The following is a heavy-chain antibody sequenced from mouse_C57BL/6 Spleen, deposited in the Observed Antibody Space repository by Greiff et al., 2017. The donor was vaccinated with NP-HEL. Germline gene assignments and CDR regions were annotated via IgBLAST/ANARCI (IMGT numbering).Heavy chain of an antibody. D-gene: IGHD2-1*01. J-gene: IGHJ4*01. Sequence: QVQLQQSGAELVKPGASVKMSCKASGYTFTTYPIEWMKQNHGKSLEWIGNFHPYNDDTTYNEKFKGKATLPVAKSSSPVYLELSRLTSDDSAVYYCARGYYCNLYYAMDYWGQGTSVTVSS. V-gene: IGHV1-47*01. CDR1: GYTFTTYP. CDR3: ARGYYCNLYYAMDY. CDR2: FHPYNDDT.